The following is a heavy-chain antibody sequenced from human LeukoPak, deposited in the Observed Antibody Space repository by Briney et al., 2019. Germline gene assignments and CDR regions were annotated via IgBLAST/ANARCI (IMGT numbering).Heavy chain of an antibody. CDR1: GGSISSGDYY. V-gene: IGHV4-30-4*01. D-gene: IGHD3-22*01. Sequence: PSHTLSLTCTVSGGSISSGDYYWSWIRQPPGKGLEWFGYIYYSGSTYYNPSLKSRVTISVDTSKNQFFLKLSSVTAADTAVYYCARGRIAMITYFDYWGQGTLVTVSS. J-gene: IGHJ4*02. CDR2: IYYSGST. CDR3: ARGRIAMITYFDY.